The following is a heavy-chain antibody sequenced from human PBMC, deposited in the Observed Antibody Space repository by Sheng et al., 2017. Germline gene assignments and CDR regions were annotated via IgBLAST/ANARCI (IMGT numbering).Heavy chain of an antibody. CDR1: GYTFTSYG. CDR3: ARGPGVLRFLEWLFPGAFDI. CDR2: ISAYNGNT. Sequence: QVQLVQSGAEVKKPGASVKVSCKASGYTFTSYGISWVRQAPGQGLEWMGWISAYNGNTNYAQKLQGRVTMTTDTSTSTAYMELRSLRSDDTAVYYCARGPGVLRFLEWLFPGAFDIWGQGTMVTVSS. J-gene: IGHJ3*02. D-gene: IGHD3-3*01. V-gene: IGHV1-18*01.